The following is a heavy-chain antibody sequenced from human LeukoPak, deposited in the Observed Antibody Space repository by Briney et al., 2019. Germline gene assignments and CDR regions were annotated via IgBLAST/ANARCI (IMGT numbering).Heavy chain of an antibody. CDR3: ARVQPQQLSFDY. J-gene: IGHJ4*02. Sequence: SVKVSCKASGGTFGSYAISWVRQAPGQGLEWMGGIIPIFGTANYAQKFQGRVTITADESTSTAYMELSSLRSEDTAVYYCARVQPQQLSFDYWGQGTLVTVSS. V-gene: IGHV1-69*13. CDR2: IIPIFGTA. CDR1: GGTFGSYA. D-gene: IGHD6-13*01.